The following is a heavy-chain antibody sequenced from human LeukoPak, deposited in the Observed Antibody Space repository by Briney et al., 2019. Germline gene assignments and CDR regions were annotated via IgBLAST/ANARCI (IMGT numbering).Heavy chain of an antibody. J-gene: IGHJ4*02. D-gene: IGHD1-26*01. V-gene: IGHV3-23*01. CDR1: GFTFSSYA. Sequence: GGSLRLSCAASGFTFSSYAMSWVRQAPGKGLEWVSAISGSGGSTYYADSVKGRFTISRDNSKNTPYLQMNSLRAEDTAVYYCAKAVVGATELFDYWGQGTLVTVSS. CDR3: AKAVVGATELFDY. CDR2: ISGSGGST.